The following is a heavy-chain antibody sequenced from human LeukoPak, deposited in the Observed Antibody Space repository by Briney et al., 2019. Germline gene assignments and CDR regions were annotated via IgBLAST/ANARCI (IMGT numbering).Heavy chain of an antibody. CDR2: IIPIFGTA. J-gene: IGHJ6*02. CDR1: GGTFSSYA. Sequence: SVKVSCKASGGTFSSYAISWVRQAPGQGLEWMGGIIPIFGTASYAQKFQGRVTITADESTSTAYMELSSLRSEDTAVYYCARHGDYVYYYGMDVWGQGTTVTVSS. D-gene: IGHD4-17*01. V-gene: IGHV1-69*01. CDR3: ARHGDYVYYYGMDV.